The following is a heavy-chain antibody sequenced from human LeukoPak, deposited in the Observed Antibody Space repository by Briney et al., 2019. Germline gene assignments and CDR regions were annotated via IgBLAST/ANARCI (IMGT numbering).Heavy chain of an antibody. CDR3: AKALAARMHWDYYYYYTYV. D-gene: IGHD6-6*01. CDR2: ISGSGGST. CDR1: GFTFSSYA. V-gene: IGHV3-23*01. J-gene: IGHJ6*03. Sequence: PGGSLRLSCAASGFTFSSYAMSWVRQAPGKGLEWVSAISGSGGSTYYADSVKGRFTISRDNSKNTLYLQMNSLRAEDTAVYYCAKALAARMHWDYYYYYTYVSGKGTTVTASS.